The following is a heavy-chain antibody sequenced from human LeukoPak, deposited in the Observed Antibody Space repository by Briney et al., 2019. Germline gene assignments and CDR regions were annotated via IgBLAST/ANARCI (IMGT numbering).Heavy chain of an antibody. V-gene: IGHV3-21*01. D-gene: IGHD2-15*01. Sequence: GGSLELSCAGSGVTFRRYSMKWGRQAPGKGVEGVSSISSRSSYIYYADSVKALLPISRDNAKTSLYLQMNSLRAEDTAAYYCARGGYGYCSGGSCHGWFDPWGQGTLVTVSS. CDR1: GVTFRRYS. J-gene: IGHJ5*02. CDR2: ISSRSSYI. CDR3: ARGGYGYCSGGSCHGWFDP.